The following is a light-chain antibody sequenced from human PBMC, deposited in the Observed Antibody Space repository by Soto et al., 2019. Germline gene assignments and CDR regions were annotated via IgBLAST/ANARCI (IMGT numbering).Light chain of an antibody. CDR2: DAS. J-gene: IGKJ4*01. Sequence: DIQMTQSPSTLSASVGDRVTITCRASQSISSWLAWYQQKPGKAPKLLIYDASSLESGVPSRFSGSGSGTEFTLTISSLQPDDFATYYCQQYNSYVFGGGTKVDIK. V-gene: IGKV1-5*01. CDR1: QSISSW. CDR3: QQYNSYV.